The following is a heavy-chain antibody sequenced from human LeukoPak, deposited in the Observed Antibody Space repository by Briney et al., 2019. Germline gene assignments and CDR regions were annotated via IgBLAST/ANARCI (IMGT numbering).Heavy chain of an antibody. D-gene: IGHD3-9*01. CDR1: GYSFSDYS. CDR3: AREGYDILTGYQLDY. J-gene: IGHJ4*02. Sequence: ASVKVSCKASGYSFSDYSMHWVRQAPGQGLEWMGRINSNSGGTSYAQKLQGRVTMTTDTSTSTAYMELRSLRSDDTAVYYCAREGYDILTGYQLDYWGQGTLVTVSS. V-gene: IGHV1-2*06. CDR2: INSNSGGT.